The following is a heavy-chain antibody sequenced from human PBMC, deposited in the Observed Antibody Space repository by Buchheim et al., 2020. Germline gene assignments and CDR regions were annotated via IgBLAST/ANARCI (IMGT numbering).Heavy chain of an antibody. CDR1: GFTFSSYG. V-gene: IGHV3-30*18. J-gene: IGHJ1*01. CDR2: ISYDGSNK. D-gene: IGHD6-19*01. CDR3: AKQASSGWYTEYFQH. Sequence: QVQLVESGGGVVQPGRSLRLSCAASGFTFSSYGMHWVRQAPGKGLEWVAVISYDGSNKYYADSVKGRFTISRDNSKNPLYLQMNSLRAEDTAVYYCAKQASSGWYTEYFQHWGQGTL.